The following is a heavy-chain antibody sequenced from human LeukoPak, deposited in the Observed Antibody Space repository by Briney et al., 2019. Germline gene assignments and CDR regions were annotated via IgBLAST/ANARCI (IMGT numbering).Heavy chain of an antibody. D-gene: IGHD1-26*01. CDR2: ISAYNGNT. CDR1: RYTFTSYG. V-gene: IGHV1-18*01. CDR3: ARDGLYSGSYPSPGY. Sequence: GASVKVSCKASRYTFTSYGISWVRQAPGQGLEWMGWISAYNGNTNYAQKLQGRVTMTTDTSTSTAYMELRSLRSDDTAVYYCARDGLYSGSYPSPGYWGQGTLVTVSS. J-gene: IGHJ4*02.